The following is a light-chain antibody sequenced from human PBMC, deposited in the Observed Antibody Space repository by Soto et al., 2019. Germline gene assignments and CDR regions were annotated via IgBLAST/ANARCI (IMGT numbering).Light chain of an antibody. CDR2: DAS. J-gene: IGKJ2*01. CDR3: QQRNHGYT. Sequence: EIVLTQSPATLSLSPGERATLSCRASQSVSSYLAWYQQKPGQAPTLLIFDASKTATGIPARCSGSGSGTDFTLTISSLEPEEFAVYYCQQRNHGYTFGQGTKLEIK. CDR1: QSVSSY. V-gene: IGKV3-11*01.